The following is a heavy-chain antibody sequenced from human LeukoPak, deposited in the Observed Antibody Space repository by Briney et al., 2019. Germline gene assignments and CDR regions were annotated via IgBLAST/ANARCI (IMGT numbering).Heavy chain of an antibody. CDR3: ARGGDSVATRSRCDY. CDR1: GDSISSHY. Sequence: SETLSLTCTVSGDSISSHYWSWIRQPPGKGLEWIGYFYYSGSTNHNPSLKSRVTISADTSKNEFSLKLSSVTAADTAVYYCARGGDSVATRSRCDYWGQGTLVTVSS. D-gene: IGHD6-6*01. V-gene: IGHV4-59*11. CDR2: FYYSGST. J-gene: IGHJ4*02.